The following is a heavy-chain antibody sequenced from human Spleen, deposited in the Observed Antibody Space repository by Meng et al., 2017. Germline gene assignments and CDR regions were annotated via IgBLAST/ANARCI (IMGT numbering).Heavy chain of an antibody. D-gene: IGHD1-26*01. V-gene: IGHV4-61*02. J-gene: IGHJ4*02. Sequence: SETLSLTCTVSGGSISSGSNYWNWIRQPAGKGLEWIGRMHISGSTDYNASLKSRVTISVDTSKNQFSLKVNSVTAADTAVYYCARYLLYSGSYFGYWGQGTLVTVSS. CDR1: GGSISSGSNY. CDR3: ARYLLYSGSYFGY. CDR2: MHISGST.